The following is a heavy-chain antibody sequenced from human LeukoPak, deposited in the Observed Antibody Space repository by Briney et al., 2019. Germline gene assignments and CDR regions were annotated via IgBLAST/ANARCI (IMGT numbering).Heavy chain of an antibody. CDR2: XXXGGST. Sequence: SXXXXVSGXXISSYXXXXIRQXPGXXXEXXGYXXXGGSTNYNPSLKSRVTISVETSKNQFSLKLSSVTAADTAVYYCASRRRSGSYYNPGYYYGMDVWSQGTTVTVSS. D-gene: IGHD3-10*01. CDR1: GXXISSYX. CDR3: ASRRRSGSYYNPGYYYGMDV. V-gene: IGHV4-59*01. J-gene: IGHJ6*02.